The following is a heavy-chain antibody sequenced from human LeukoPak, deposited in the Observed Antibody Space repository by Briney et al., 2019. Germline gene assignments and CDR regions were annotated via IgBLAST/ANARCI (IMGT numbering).Heavy chain of an antibody. J-gene: IGHJ4*02. CDR1: GYTFTGYY. Sequence: ASVKVSCKASGYTFTGYYMHWVRQAPGQGLEWMGWIKPNSGGSNYAQKFQDRVTMTRDTSISTAYMEVSRLRSDDTAVYYCARGYCSGGSCLDYWGQGTLVTVSS. CDR3: ARGYCSGGSCLDY. D-gene: IGHD2-15*01. CDR2: IKPNSGGS. V-gene: IGHV1-2*02.